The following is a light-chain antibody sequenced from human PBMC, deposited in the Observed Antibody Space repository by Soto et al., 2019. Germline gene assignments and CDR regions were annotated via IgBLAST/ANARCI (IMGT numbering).Light chain of an antibody. CDR3: CSYAGSRV. Sequence: QSVLTQPASVSGSPGQSITISCTGTSRDVGSYNLVSWYQQHPGKAPKLMIYEGSKRPSGVSNRFSGSKSGNTASLTISGLQAEDEADYYCCSYAGSRVFGGGTKLTVL. CDR2: EGS. J-gene: IGLJ2*01. CDR1: SRDVGSYNL. V-gene: IGLV2-23*01.